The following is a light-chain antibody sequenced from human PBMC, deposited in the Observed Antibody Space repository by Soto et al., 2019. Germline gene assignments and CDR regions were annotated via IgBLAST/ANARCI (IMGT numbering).Light chain of an antibody. V-gene: IGKV1-39*01. Sequence: DIQMTQSPSSLSASVGDRVTITCRASQPISTYLNWYQQKPGKAPQLLFYAASSLQSGVPSRFSASGSGTDFTLTISSLQREDFATYHCQQSFTTPWTFGQGTKVEIK. CDR1: QPISTY. CDR2: AAS. CDR3: QQSFTTPWT. J-gene: IGKJ1*01.